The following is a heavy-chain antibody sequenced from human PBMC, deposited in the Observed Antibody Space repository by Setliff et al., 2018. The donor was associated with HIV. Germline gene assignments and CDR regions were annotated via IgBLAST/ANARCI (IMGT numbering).Heavy chain of an antibody. CDR2: IIPILGVP. CDR3: ARGGDYDSSGYYVT. CDR1: GGTFSSYA. J-gene: IGHJ4*02. D-gene: IGHD3-22*01. Sequence: GASVKVSCKGSGGTFSSYAISWVRQAPGQGLEWMGGIIPILGVPRYAQKFQGRVTITADKSTSTSYMHLSSLRAEDTAVYFCARGGDYDSSGYYVTWGQGSLVTVSS. V-gene: IGHV1-69*10.